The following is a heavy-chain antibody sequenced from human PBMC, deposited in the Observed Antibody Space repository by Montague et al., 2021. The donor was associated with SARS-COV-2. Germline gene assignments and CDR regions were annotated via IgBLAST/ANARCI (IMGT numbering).Heavy chain of an antibody. CDR1: GEPLSGFF. J-gene: IGHJ4*02. D-gene: IGHD2-15*01. CDR2: IYASLGT. Sequence: SETLSLTCSATGEPLSGFFWNCFRQPAGNALELIWRIYASLGTDFNPSLESRVTRSVDTFNNQFSLKVNSVTAVDTALYYCARGVLAAPPVVDYWGRGTLVSVSS. CDR3: ARGVLAAPPVVDY. V-gene: IGHV4-4*07.